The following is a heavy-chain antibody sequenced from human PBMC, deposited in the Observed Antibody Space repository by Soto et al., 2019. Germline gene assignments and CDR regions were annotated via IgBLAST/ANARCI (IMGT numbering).Heavy chain of an antibody. CDR1: GFTFSSYS. D-gene: IGHD3-10*01. Sequence: PGGSLRLSCAASGFTFSSYSMNWVRQAPGKGLEWVSYISSSSSTIYYADSVKGRFTISRDNAKNSLYLQMNSLRAEDTAVYYCARGDSDGSGSIEVGYYYYYYMDVWGKGTTVIVSS. J-gene: IGHJ6*03. CDR3: ARGDSDGSGSIEVGYYYYYYMDV. CDR2: ISSSSSTI. V-gene: IGHV3-48*01.